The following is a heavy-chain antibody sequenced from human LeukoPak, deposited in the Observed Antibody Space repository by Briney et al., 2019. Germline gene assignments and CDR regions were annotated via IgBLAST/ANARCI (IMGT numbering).Heavy chain of an antibody. CDR3: AGGRMWGYYYYYYMDV. Sequence: GASVKVSCKASGYTFTSYDINWVRQATGQGLEWMGWMNPNSGNTGYAQKFQGRVTMTRNTSISTAYMELSSLRSEDTAVYYCAGGRMWGYYYYYYMDVWGKGTTVTVSS. V-gene: IGHV1-8*01. CDR2: MNPNSGNT. D-gene: IGHD3-16*01. CDR1: GYTFTSYD. J-gene: IGHJ6*03.